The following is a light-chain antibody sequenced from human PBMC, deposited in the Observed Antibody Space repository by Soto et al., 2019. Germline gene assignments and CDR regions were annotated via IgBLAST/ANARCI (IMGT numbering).Light chain of an antibody. V-gene: IGKV3-20*01. CDR2: GAS. CDR1: QSVSSSY. J-gene: IGKJ3*01. Sequence: EIVLTQSPGTLSLSPGERATLSCRASQSVSSSYLAWYQRKPGQAPRLLIYGASSSATGIPGKFSGSGSGTDCTLSISRMEPEAGAVDYGQQYCNSPITFCPGAKVDIE. CDR3: QQYCNSPIT.